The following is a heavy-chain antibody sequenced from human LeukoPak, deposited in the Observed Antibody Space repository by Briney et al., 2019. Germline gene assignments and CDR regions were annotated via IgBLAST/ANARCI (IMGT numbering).Heavy chain of an antibody. V-gene: IGHV3-72*01. CDR3: ASYSYYYDSSGYFDY. CDR2: SKNRPESYTT. D-gene: IGHD3-22*01. J-gene: IGHJ4*02. CDR1: GFTFSDYS. Sequence: GGSLRLSCTASGFTFSDYSMDWVRQAPGKGLEWVGRSKNRPESYTTEYAASVKGRFTISRDNSQSSLFLQMNSLKTEDTAVYYCASYSYYYDSSGYFDYWGQGTLVTVSS.